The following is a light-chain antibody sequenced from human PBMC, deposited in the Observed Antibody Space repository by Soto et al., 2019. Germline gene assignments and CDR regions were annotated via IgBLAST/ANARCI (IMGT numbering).Light chain of an antibody. V-gene: IGLV2-23*03. Sequence: QSALTQPASVSGSPGQSITISCTGTSSDVGSYNLVSWYQQHPGKAPKLMIYEGSKRPSGVSNRFSGSKSGNTASLTISGLQAEDEGDYYCCSYAGSNTLVVFGGGTQLTVL. CDR3: CSYAGSNTLVV. J-gene: IGLJ2*01. CDR1: SSDVGSYNL. CDR2: EGS.